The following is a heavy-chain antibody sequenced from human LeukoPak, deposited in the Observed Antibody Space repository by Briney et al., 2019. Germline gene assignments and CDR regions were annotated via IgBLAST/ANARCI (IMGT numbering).Heavy chain of an antibody. V-gene: IGHV4-34*01. J-gene: IGHJ4*02. D-gene: IGHD6-19*01. CDR2: INHSGST. CDR1: GGSFSGYY. Sequence: SETLSLTCAVYGGSFSGYYWSWIRQPPGKGLEWIGEINHSGSTNYNPSLKSRVTISVDTSKNQFSLKLSSVTAADTAVYYCARDSQVADLFDYWGQGTLVTVS. CDR3: ARDSQVADLFDY.